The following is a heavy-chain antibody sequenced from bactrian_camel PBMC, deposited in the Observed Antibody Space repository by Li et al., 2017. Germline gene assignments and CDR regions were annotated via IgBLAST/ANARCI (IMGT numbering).Heavy chain of an antibody. V-gene: IGHV3S60*01. CDR2: VRKDGTP. D-gene: IGHD6*01. CDR3: AALNSTYGGRFGWCKDF. J-gene: IGHJ4*01. CDR1: AYILENCG. Sequence: QVQLVESGGGEVQAGGSLKLSCAGSAYILENCGMVWYRQTKGKEEKLVSVRKDGTPVYEDTVKGRFTLSHDRSKNTMYLQMDNLKTEDTGVYYCAALNSTYGGRFGWCKDFRGQGTQVTV.